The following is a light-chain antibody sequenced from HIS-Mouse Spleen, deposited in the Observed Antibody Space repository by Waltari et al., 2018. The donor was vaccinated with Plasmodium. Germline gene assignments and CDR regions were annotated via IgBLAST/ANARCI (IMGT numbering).Light chain of an antibody. CDR2: DVS. CDR3: SSYTSSSTLNYV. Sequence: QSALTQPASVSGSPGRSITISCTGTSSDVGGYNNVSWYQQHPGKAPKLMIYDVSNRPSGVSNRFSGSKSGNTASLTISGLQAEDEADYYCSSYTSSSTLNYVFGTGTKVTVL. V-gene: IGLV2-14*03. J-gene: IGLJ1*01. CDR1: SSDVGGYNN.